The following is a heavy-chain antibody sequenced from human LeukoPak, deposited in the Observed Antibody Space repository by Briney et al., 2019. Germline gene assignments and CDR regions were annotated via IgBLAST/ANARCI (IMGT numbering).Heavy chain of an antibody. D-gene: IGHD6-19*01. Sequence: SETLSLTCTVSGGSISSYYWSWIRQPPGKGLEWIGYIYYSGSTNYNPSLKSRVTISVDTSKNQFSLKLSSVTAADTAVYYCARARKNSSGKLNWFDPWGQGTLVTVSS. V-gene: IGHV4-59*12. J-gene: IGHJ5*02. CDR3: ARARKNSSGKLNWFDP. CDR2: IYYSGST. CDR1: GGSISSYY.